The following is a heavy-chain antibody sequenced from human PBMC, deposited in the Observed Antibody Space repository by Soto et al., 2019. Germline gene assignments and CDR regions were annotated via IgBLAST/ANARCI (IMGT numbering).Heavy chain of an antibody. CDR2: ISGSGGST. CDR1: GYTFSSYA. V-gene: IGHV3-23*01. D-gene: IGHD6-13*01. CDR3: AKLAPDSSSWYYFGMDV. Sequence: GGSLRLSCAASGYTFSSYAMSWVRQAPGKGLEWVSAISGSGGSTYYADSVKGRFTISRDNSKNTLYLQMNSLRAEDTAVYYCAKLAPDSSSWYYFGMDVWGQGTTVTVSS. J-gene: IGHJ6*02.